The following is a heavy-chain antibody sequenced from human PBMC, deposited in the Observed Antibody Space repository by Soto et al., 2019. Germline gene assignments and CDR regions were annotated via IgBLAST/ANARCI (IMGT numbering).Heavy chain of an antibody. Sequence: PGGSLRLSCAASGLTFSGYGMHWVRQAPGKGLEWVAVISYDGSNKYYADSVKGRFTISRDNSKNTLYLQMNSLRAEDTAVYYCAKSIGRPYYYDSSGYWVLDYWGQGTLVTVSS. D-gene: IGHD3-22*01. CDR2: ISYDGSNK. CDR3: AKSIGRPYYYDSSGYWVLDY. V-gene: IGHV3-30*18. J-gene: IGHJ4*02. CDR1: GLTFSGYG.